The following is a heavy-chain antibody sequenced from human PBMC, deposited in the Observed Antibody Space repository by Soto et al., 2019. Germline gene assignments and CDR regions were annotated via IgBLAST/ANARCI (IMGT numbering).Heavy chain of an antibody. V-gene: IGHV3-23*01. D-gene: IGHD2-2*01. Sequence: EVQLLESGGGLVQPGGSLRLSCAASGFTFSSYAMSWVRQAPGKGLEWVSAIRGSGGSTYYADSVKGRFTISRDNSKNTLYLQMNSLRAEDTAVYYCAKATAIVVVPAALDYWGQGTLVTVSS. CDR2: IRGSGGST. J-gene: IGHJ4*02. CDR3: AKATAIVVVPAALDY. CDR1: GFTFSSYA.